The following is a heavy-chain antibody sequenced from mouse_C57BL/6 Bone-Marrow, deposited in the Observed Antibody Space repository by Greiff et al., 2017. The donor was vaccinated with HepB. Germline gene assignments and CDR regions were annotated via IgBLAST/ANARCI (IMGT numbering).Heavy chain of an antibody. CDR2: ISDGGSYT. CDR3: ARDGGVNWYFDV. Sequence: DVMLVESGGGLVKPGGSLKLSCAASGFTFSSYAMSWVRQTPEKRLEWVATISDGGSYTYYPDNVKGRFTISRDNAKNNLYLQMSHLKSEDTAMYYCARDGGVNWYFDVWGTGTTVTVSS. J-gene: IGHJ1*03. CDR1: GFTFSSYA. D-gene: IGHD2-1*01. V-gene: IGHV5-4*01.